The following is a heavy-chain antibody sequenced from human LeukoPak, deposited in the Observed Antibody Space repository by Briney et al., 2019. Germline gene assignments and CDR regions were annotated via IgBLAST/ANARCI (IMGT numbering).Heavy chain of an antibody. CDR3: AGEAVAGTAWDY. V-gene: IGHV4-34*01. J-gene: IGHJ4*01. CDR1: GGSFGDYY. Sequence: SETLSLTCAVYGGSFGDYYCNWIRQPPGKGLEWIGEINPSGSTNYNPSLKSRVTISVDTSKKQVSLKLSSVTAADTAVYYCAGEAVAGTAWDYWGQGTLVTVSS. D-gene: IGHD6-19*01. CDR2: INPSGST.